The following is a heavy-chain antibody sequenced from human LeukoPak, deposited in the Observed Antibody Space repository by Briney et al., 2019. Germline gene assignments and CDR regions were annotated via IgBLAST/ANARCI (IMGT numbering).Heavy chain of an antibody. CDR2: IYTSGST. J-gene: IGHJ4*02. CDR3: ARVSDYGDYSFDY. D-gene: IGHD4-17*01. Sequence: PSQTLSLTCTVSGGSISSGSYYWSWIRQPAGKGLDWIGRIYTSGSTNYNPSLKSRVTISVDTSKNQFSLKLSSVTAADTAVYYCARVSDYGDYSFDYWGQGTLVTVSS. V-gene: IGHV4-61*02. CDR1: GGSISSGSYY.